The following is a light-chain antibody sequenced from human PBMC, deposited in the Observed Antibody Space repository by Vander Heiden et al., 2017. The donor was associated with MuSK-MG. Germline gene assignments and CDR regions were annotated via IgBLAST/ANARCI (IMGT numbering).Light chain of an antibody. CDR2: GAT. V-gene: IGKV3-15*01. Sequence: EIVMTQSPGTLSVSPGERATLSCRAGQSVSSNLAWYQQKPGQAPRLLIYGATTRATGIPARFSGSGSETEFTLTISSLRSEDSAVYYCQQYKDWPPEYTFGQGTKLEIK. CDR1: QSVSSN. J-gene: IGKJ2*01. CDR3: QQYKDWPPEYT.